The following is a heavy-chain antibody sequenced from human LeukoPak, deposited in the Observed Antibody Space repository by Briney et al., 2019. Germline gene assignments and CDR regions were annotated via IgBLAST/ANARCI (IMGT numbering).Heavy chain of an antibody. Sequence: ISAYNGNTNYAQKLQGRVTMTTDTSTSTAYMELRSLRSDDTAVYYCARDYYDSSGYYPDYWGQGTLVTVSS. V-gene: IGHV1-18*01. CDR3: ARDYYDSSGYYPDY. D-gene: IGHD3-22*01. J-gene: IGHJ4*02. CDR2: ISAYNGNT.